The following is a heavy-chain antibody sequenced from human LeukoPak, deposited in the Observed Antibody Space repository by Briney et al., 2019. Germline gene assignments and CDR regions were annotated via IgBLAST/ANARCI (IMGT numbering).Heavy chain of an antibody. J-gene: IGHJ4*02. V-gene: IGHV1-69*04. CDR3: ARASYYYDSSGYYPDDY. CDR1: GGTFSSYA. CDR2: IIPILGIA. D-gene: IGHD3-22*01. Sequence: SVKVSCKASGGTFSSYAISWVRQAPGQGLEWMGRIIPILGIANYAQKSQGRVTITADKSTSTAYMELSSLRSEDTAVYYCARASYYYDSSGYYPDDYWGQGTLVTVSS.